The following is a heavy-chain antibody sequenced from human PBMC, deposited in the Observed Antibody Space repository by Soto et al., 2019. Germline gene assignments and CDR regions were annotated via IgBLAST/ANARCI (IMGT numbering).Heavy chain of an antibody. V-gene: IGHV3-30-3*01. CDR1: GFTFSSDA. CDR2: ISYDGSNK. D-gene: IGHD3-3*01. Sequence: QVQLVESGGGVVQPGRSLRLSCAASGFTFSSDAMHWVRQAPGKGLEWVAVISYDGSNKYYADSVKGRFTISRDNSKNTLYLQMNSRRAEDTSVYYCARDLARTIFGVVITTPYYYYYGMDVWGQGTTVTVSS. CDR3: ARDLARTIFGVVITTPYYYYYGMDV. J-gene: IGHJ6*02.